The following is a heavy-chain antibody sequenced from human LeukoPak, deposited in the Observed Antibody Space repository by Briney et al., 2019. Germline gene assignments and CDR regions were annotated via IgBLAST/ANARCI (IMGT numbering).Heavy chain of an antibody. Sequence: PGGSLRLSCAASGXTFSIYAMSWVRQAPGKGLEWVSGISGSDGSTNYADSVKGRFTISRDNSKNTLYLQMNSLRAEDTAVYYCAKSRSGWALKTFDHWGQGTLVTVSS. CDR2: ISGSDGST. J-gene: IGHJ4*02. V-gene: IGHV3-23*01. D-gene: IGHD6-19*01. CDR3: AKSRSGWALKTFDH. CDR1: GXTFSIYA.